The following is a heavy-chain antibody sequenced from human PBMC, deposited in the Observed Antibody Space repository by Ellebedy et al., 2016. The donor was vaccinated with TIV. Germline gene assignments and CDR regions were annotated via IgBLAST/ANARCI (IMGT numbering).Heavy chain of an antibody. V-gene: IGHV3-23*01. J-gene: IGHJ5*02. CDR3: AGGDGSHRGWLRP. CDR2: ISANGSNGAGT. Sequence: GGSLRLXXTPSGVTASGFTFTNYAMSWVRQAPGNGLQWVSAISANGSNGAGTYYADSVKGHFTISRDDSRNTLFLQMNSLRAEDTAIYYCAGGDGSHRGWLRPWGQGTLVTVSS. CDR1: GFTFTNYA. D-gene: IGHD1-26*01.